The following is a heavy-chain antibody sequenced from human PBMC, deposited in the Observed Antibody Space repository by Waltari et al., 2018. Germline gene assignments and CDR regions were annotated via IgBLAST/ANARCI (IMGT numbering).Heavy chain of an antibody. CDR3: AKGLDLFDS. Sequence: EVQLLESGGGLVQPGGSLELSGTASGFNFSGYAISWVRQSPEKGLELVSSISASGVITYYAASVKGRFTISRDNSKKTLYLQMNSLRADDTALYYCAKGLDLFDSWGQGTLVTVSS. D-gene: IGHD6-19*01. V-gene: IGHV3-23*01. CDR1: GFNFSGYA. CDR2: ISASGVIT. J-gene: IGHJ4*02.